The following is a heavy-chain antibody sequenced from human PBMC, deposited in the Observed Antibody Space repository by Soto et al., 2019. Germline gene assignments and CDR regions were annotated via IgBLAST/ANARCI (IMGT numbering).Heavy chain of an antibody. CDR2: ISGSGGST. V-gene: IGHV3-23*01. CDR3: AKDFTTVTTIYYFDY. J-gene: IGHJ4*02. Sequence: PGGSLRLSCAASGFTFSSYAMSWVRQAPGKGLEWVSAISGSGGSTYYADSVKGRFTISRDNSKNTLYLQMNSLRAEDTAVYYCAKDFTTVTTIYYFDYWGQGTLVTVAS. CDR1: GFTFSSYA. D-gene: IGHD4-17*01.